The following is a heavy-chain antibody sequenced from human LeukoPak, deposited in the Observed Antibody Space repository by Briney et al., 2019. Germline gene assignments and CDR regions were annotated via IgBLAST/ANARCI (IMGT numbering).Heavy chain of an antibody. D-gene: IGHD1-20*01. J-gene: IGHJ4*02. V-gene: IGHV3-23*01. CDR2: ISGSGGST. Sequence: GGSLRLSCAASGFTFSSYAMSWVRQAPGKGLEWVSAISGSGGSTYYADSVKGRFTISRDNSKNTLYLQMNSLGAEDTAVYYCAKAGRGITGTPFDYWGQGTLVTVSS. CDR1: GFTFSSYA. CDR3: AKAGRGITGTPFDY.